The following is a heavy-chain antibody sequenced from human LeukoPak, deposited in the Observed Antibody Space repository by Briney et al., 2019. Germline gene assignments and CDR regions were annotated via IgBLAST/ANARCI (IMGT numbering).Heavy chain of an antibody. CDR1: GFTFSSYS. D-gene: IGHD3-22*01. CDR3: ARGDSSPKGGDAFDI. J-gene: IGHJ3*02. Sequence: PGGSLRLSCAASGFTFSSYSMNWVRQAPGKGLEWVSSISSSSSYIYYADSVKGRFTISRDNAKNSLYLQMNSLRAEDTAVYYCARGDSSPKGGDAFDIWGQGTMVTVSS. V-gene: IGHV3-21*01. CDR2: ISSSSSYI.